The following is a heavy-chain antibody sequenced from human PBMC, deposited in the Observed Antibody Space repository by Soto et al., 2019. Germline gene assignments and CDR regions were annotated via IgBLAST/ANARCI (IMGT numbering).Heavy chain of an antibody. V-gene: IGHV3-66*01. J-gene: IGHJ1*01. D-gene: IGHD6-19*01. Sequence: EVQLVESGGGLVQPGGSLRLSCAASGFTGSSNDMSWVRQAPGKGLEWVSAIYGGGTTYHADSVKGRFTISRNTSKSILDLQMNSPRAEDTAVYSCSGDVVRSGWYVGSGFWGRGTLVTVSS. CDR3: SGDVVRSGWYVGSGF. CDR1: GFTGSSND. CDR2: IYGGGTT.